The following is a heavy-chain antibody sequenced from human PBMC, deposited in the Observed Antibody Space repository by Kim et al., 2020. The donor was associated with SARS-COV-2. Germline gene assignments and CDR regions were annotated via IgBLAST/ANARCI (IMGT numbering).Heavy chain of an antibody. J-gene: IGHJ3*02. Sequence: GGSLRLSCAASGFTFSSYAMSWVRQAPGKGLEWVSVIYSGGSSTYYADSVKGRFTISRDNSKNTLYLQMNSLRAEDTAVYYCAKVDYDSSGYYFDAFDIWGQGTMVTVSS. CDR3: AKVDYDSSGYYFDAFDI. D-gene: IGHD3-22*01. CDR2: IYSGGSST. CDR1: GFTFSSYA. V-gene: IGHV3-23*03.